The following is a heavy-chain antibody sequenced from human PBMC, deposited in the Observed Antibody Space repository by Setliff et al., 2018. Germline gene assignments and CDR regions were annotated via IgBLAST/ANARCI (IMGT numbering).Heavy chain of an antibody. J-gene: IGHJ6*03. CDR3: ARGGLLKGYYYYMDV. D-gene: IGHD2-15*01. CDR1: GFTFSNYT. V-gene: IGHV3-23*01. CDR2: ISGSGGSR. Sequence: TGGSLRLSCAAAGFTFSNYTMSWVRQAPGKGLVWVSVISGSGGSRYYADSGKGRFTISRDNSKNSLYLQMNSLRAEDTAVYYCARGGLLKGYYYYMDVWGKGTTVTVSS.